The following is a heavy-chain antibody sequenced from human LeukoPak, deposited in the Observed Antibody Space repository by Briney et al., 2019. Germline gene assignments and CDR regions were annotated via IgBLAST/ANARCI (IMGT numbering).Heavy chain of an antibody. CDR3: ARGSGSGSYYTNLDY. CDR1: GFTFSRYG. J-gene: IGHJ4*02. CDR2: ISSDGGST. Sequence: PGGSLRLSCAASGFTFSRYGMHWVRQAPGKGVEYVSAISSDGGSTYYADSVKGRFTISRDNSKNTLYLQMGSLRAEDMAVYYCARGSGSGSYYTNLDYWGQGTLVTVSS. D-gene: IGHD3-10*01. V-gene: IGHV3-64*02.